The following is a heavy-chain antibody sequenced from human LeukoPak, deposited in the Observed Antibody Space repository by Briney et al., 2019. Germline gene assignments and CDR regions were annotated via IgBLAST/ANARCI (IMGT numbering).Heavy chain of an antibody. J-gene: IGHJ5*02. CDR1: GFTFNNAW. Sequence: GGSLRLSCAASGFTFNNAWMTWVRQAPGKGLEWVSYISSSGSTIYYADSVKGRFTISRDNAKNSLYLQMNSLRDEDTAVYYCARGVAAAGTGWFDPWGQGTLVTVS. CDR2: ISSSGSTI. D-gene: IGHD6-13*01. V-gene: IGHV3-11*01. CDR3: ARGVAAAGTGWFDP.